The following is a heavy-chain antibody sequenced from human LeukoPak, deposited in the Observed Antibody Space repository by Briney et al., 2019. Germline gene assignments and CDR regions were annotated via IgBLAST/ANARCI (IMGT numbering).Heavy chain of an antibody. D-gene: IGHD2-21*02. J-gene: IGHJ4*02. CDR2: IYCSGTT. CDR3: AGGVTAIFYFDY. CDR1: GGSITRHY. Sequence: PSDTLSLTCTLSGGSITRHYWSWIRQPPGKGLEWIGYIYCSGTTNANVSLRCRVTISVDTSTNQFSLKLSSVDAADTAVYYCAGGVTAIFYFDYWAQGTLVTVSS. V-gene: IGHV4-59*07.